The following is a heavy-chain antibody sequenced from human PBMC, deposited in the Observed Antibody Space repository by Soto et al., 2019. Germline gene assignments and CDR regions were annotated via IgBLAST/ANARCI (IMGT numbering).Heavy chain of an antibody. Sequence: LSLTCTVSGVSISSGGYYWSWIRQHPGKGLEWIGYIYYSGSTYYNPSLKSRVTISVDTSKNQFSLKLSSVTAADTAVYYCARDRLVVAAEYYYYYYMDVWGKGTTVTVSS. CDR1: GVSISSGGYY. CDR3: ARDRLVVAAEYYYYYYMDV. CDR2: IYYSGST. J-gene: IGHJ6*03. D-gene: IGHD2-15*01. V-gene: IGHV4-31*03.